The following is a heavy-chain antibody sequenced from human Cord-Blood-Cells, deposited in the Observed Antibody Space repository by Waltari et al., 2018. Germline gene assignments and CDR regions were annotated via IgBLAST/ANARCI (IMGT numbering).Heavy chain of an antibody. CDR3: AADRAGDEGGWYFDL. D-gene: IGHD7-27*01. CDR2: IVVGSGNT. J-gene: IGHJ2*01. Sequence: QMQLVQSGPEVKKPGTSVKVSCKASGFTFTSSAVQWVRQARGQRLEWIGWIVVGSGNTNYAQKFQERVTITRDMSTSTAYMELSSLRSEDTAVYYCAADRAGDEGGWYFDLWGRGTLVTVSS. V-gene: IGHV1-58*01. CDR1: GFTFTSSA.